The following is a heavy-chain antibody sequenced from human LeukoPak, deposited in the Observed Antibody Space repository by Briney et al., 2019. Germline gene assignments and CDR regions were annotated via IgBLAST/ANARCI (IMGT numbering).Heavy chain of an antibody. J-gene: IGHJ4*02. CDR2: INHSGST. CDR3: ARGRGDPGYYFDY. CDR1: GGSFSGYY. Sequence: SETLSLTCAVYGGSFSGYYWSWIRQPPGKGLEWIGEINHSGSTNYNPFLKSRVTISVDTSKNQFSLKLSSVTAADTAVYYCARGRGDPGYYFDYWGQGTLVTVSS. D-gene: IGHD2-21*01. V-gene: IGHV4-34*01.